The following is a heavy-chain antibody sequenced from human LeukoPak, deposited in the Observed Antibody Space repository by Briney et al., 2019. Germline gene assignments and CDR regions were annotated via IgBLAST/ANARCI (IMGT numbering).Heavy chain of an antibody. CDR2: INHSGST. V-gene: IGHV4-34*01. CDR3: ARPGEGYCSSTSCYAWYYFDY. Sequence: PSETLSLTCAVYGGSFSGYYWSWTRQPPGKGLEWIGEINHSGSTNYNPSLKSRVTMSVDTSKNQFSLKLSSVTAADTAVYYCARPGEGYCSSTSCYAWYYFDYWGQGTLVTVSS. CDR1: GGSFSGYY. J-gene: IGHJ4*02. D-gene: IGHD2-2*01.